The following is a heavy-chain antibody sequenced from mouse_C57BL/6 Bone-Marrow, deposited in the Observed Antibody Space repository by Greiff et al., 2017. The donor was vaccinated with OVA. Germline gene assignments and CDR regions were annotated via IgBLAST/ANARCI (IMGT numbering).Heavy chain of an antibody. CDR1: GFTFSSYG. CDR2: ISSGGSYT. J-gene: IGHJ2*01. CDR3: ARHYYGSSYN. D-gene: IGHD1-1*01. V-gene: IGHV5-6*01. Sequence: EVKLQESGGDLVKPGGSLKLSCAASGFTFSSYGMSWVRQTPDKRLEWVATISSGGSYTNYPDSVKGRFTISRDNAKNTLYLQMSSLKSKDTAMYYCARHYYGSSYNWGQVTTRTDSS.